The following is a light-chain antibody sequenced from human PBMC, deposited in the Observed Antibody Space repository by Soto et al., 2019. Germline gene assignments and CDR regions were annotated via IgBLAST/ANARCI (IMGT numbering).Light chain of an antibody. CDR1: QSVSNY. CDR2: DTS. Sequence: EIVLTQSPATLSLSPGERATLSCRASQSVSNYLAWYQQKPGQAPRLLMYDTSNRAPGIPARFSGSWSGTDFTLTINSLEPEDFAVYFCQQRSKFLWTFGQGTKVEI. J-gene: IGKJ1*01. CDR3: QQRSKFLWT. V-gene: IGKV3-11*01.